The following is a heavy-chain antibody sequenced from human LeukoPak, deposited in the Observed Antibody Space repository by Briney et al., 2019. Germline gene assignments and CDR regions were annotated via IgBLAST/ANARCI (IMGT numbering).Heavy chain of an antibody. D-gene: IGHD3-16*01. J-gene: IGHJ4*02. CDR2: ITWDGEDI. V-gene: IGHV3-43*01. CDR3: AKAGLHYFDS. CDR1: RFTFDDFT. Sequence: PGGSLRLSCAASRFTFDDFTMHWVRQAPGKGLEWVSLITWDGEDIYYADSVKGRFTISRDNSKNSLFLQMNSLRTEDTAFYYCAKAGLHYFDSWGQGTLVSVSS.